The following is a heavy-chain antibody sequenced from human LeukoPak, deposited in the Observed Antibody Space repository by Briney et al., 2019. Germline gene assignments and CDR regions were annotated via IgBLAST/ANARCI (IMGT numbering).Heavy chain of an antibody. Sequence: GGSLRLSCAASGFTFRSYAMSWVRQAPGKGLEWVSGISASGGTTYYADSVKGRFTISRDNSKDTLYLQMNSLRAEDTAVYYCAKRRPIVGATTINHFDYWGQGTLVTASS. CDR1: GFTFRSYA. CDR2: ISASGGTT. V-gene: IGHV3-23*01. D-gene: IGHD1-26*01. J-gene: IGHJ4*02. CDR3: AKRRPIVGATTINHFDY.